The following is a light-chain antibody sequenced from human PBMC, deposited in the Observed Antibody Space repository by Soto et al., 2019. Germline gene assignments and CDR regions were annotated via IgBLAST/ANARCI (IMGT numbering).Light chain of an antibody. CDR3: QQYDNYKPLT. J-gene: IGKJ4*01. Sequence: DIQMTQSPSTLSASVGDRVTITCRASQSISSWLAWYQQKPGKAPNLLIFDASSLESGTPSRFSGRRSGTQVSLTINGLQPDDFATYYCQQYDNYKPLTFGGGTKVDIK. CDR2: DAS. V-gene: IGKV1-5*01. CDR1: QSISSW.